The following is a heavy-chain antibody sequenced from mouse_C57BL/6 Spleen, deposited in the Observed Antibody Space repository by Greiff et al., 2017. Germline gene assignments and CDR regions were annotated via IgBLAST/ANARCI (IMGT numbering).Heavy chain of an antibody. D-gene: IGHD3-2*02. CDR1: GYAFSSYW. CDR2: IYPGDGDT. CDR3: ARGDSSGPPFAY. J-gene: IGHJ3*01. Sequence: QVQLKESGAELVKPGASVKISCKASGYAFSSYWMNWVKQRPGKGLEWIGQIYPGDGDTNYNGKFKGKATLTADKSSSTAYMQLSSLTSEDSAVYFCARGDSSGPPFAYWGQGTLVTVSA. V-gene: IGHV1-80*01.